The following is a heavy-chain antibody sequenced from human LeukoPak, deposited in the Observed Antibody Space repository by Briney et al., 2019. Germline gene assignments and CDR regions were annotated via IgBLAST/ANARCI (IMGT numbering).Heavy chain of an antibody. V-gene: IGHV3-9*03. CDR1: GFTFGDYA. CDR2: ISWNGGSI. J-gene: IGHJ3*02. CDR3: AKEGPNAFDI. Sequence: GRSLRLSCAASGFTFGDYAMRWVRQAPGKGLEWVSGISWNGGSIGYADSVKGRFTISRDNAKNSLYLQMNSLRAEDMALCYCAKEGPNAFDIWGQGTMVTVSS.